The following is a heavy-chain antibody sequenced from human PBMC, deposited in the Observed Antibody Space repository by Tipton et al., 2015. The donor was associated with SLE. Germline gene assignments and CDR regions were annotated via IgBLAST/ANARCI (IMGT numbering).Heavy chain of an antibody. D-gene: IGHD3-3*01. J-gene: IGHJ3*02. V-gene: IGHV3-23*01. CDR1: GGSFSGYY. Sequence: LSLTCAVYGGSFSGYYWSWIRQPPGKGLEWVSAISGSGGSTYYADSVKGRFTISRDNSKNTLYLQMNSLRAEDTAVYYCAKNRAADPSIFGVGEPGGAFDIWGQGTMVTVSS. CDR2: ISGSGGST. CDR3: AKNRAADPSIFGVGEPGGAFDI.